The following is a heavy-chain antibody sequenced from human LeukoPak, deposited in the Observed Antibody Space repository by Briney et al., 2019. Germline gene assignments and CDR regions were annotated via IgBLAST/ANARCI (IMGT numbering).Heavy chain of an antibody. Sequence: PSETLSLTCTVSGYSISSGYYWGWIRQPPGKGLEWIGSIYHSGSTYYNPSLKSRVTISLDTSQNQFSLKLSSVTAADTAVYYCARVAAGIGFFQHWGQGTLVTVSS. CDR2: IYHSGST. J-gene: IGHJ1*01. CDR3: ARVAAGIGFFQH. D-gene: IGHD6-13*01. V-gene: IGHV4-38-2*02. CDR1: GYSISSGYY.